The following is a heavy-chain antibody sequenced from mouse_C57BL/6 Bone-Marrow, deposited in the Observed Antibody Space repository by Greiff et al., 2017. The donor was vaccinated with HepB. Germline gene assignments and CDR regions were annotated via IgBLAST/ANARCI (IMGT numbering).Heavy chain of an antibody. Sequence: QVQLQQSGAELVRPGASVTLSCKASGYTFTDYEMHWVKQTPVHGLEWIGAIDPETGGTAYNQKFKGKAILTADKASSTAYMELRSLTSEDSAVYYCTRDYDGSSYRVWGTGTTVTVSS. J-gene: IGHJ1*03. D-gene: IGHD1-1*01. CDR2: IDPETGGT. CDR1: GYTFTDYE. CDR3: TRDYDGSSYRV. V-gene: IGHV1-15*01.